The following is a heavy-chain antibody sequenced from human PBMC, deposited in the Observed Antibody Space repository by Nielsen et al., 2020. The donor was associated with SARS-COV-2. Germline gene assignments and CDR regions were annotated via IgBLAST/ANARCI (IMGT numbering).Heavy chain of an antibody. V-gene: IGHV3-7*03. CDR3: AREDGGYEQILNRYYYYGLDV. Sequence: WIRQPPGKGLEWVANIKQDGSEKYYVDSVKGRFTISRDNAKNSLYLQMNSLRAEDTAVYYCAREDGGYEQILNRYYYYGLDVWGQGTTVTVSS. CDR2: IKQDGSEK. J-gene: IGHJ6*02. D-gene: IGHD5-12*01.